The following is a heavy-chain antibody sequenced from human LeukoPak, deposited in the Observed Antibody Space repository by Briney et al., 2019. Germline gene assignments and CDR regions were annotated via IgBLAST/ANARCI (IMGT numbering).Heavy chain of an antibody. CDR1: GFTFSSYA. D-gene: IGHD6-19*01. J-gene: IGHJ3*02. CDR3: AKARAGMYSSDWYSDAFDI. V-gene: IGHV3-23*01. CDR2: ISGSGGST. Sequence: GGSLRLSCAASGFTFSSYAMSWVRQAPGKGLEWVSAISGSGGSTYYADSVKGRFTISRDNSKNTLYLQMNSLRAEDTAVYYCAKARAGMYSSDWYSDAFDIWGQGIMVTVSS.